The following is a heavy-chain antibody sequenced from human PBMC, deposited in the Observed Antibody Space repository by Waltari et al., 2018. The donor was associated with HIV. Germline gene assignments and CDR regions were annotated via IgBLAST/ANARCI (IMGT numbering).Heavy chain of an antibody. CDR3: ARDLHVGDIVVVPAANS. J-gene: IGHJ5*02. Sequence: EVQLVESGGGLVKPGGSLRLSCAASGFTFSSYSMNWVRQAPGKGLEWVVSISSSSSYIYYADSVKGRFTISRDNAKNSLYLQMNSLGAEDTAVYYCARDLHVGDIVVVPAANSWGQGTLVTVSS. CDR1: GFTFSSYS. CDR2: ISSSSSYI. D-gene: IGHD2-2*01. V-gene: IGHV3-21*01.